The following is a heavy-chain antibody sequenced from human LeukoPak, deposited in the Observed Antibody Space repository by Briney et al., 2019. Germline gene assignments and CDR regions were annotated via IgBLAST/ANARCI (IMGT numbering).Heavy chain of an antibody. D-gene: IGHD3-22*01. J-gene: IGHJ3*01. CDR1: GFIFGDYG. Sequence: GRSLRLSCAASGFIFGDYGMYWVRQAPGKGLEWVSGINWNSDRIGYADSVKGRFTISRDNAKDSLYMQMNSVRAEDTALYYCARASYYYDTSGLGAFDVWGQGTTVVVSS. V-gene: IGHV3-9*01. CDR2: INWNSDRI. CDR3: ARASYYYDTSGLGAFDV.